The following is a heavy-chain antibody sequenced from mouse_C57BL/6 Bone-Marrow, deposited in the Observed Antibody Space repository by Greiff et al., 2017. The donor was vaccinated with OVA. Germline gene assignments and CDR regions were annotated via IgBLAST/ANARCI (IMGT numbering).Heavy chain of an antibody. CDR3: ANYYYGSPWYFDV. J-gene: IGHJ1*03. Sequence: VQLQQSGAELVRPGTSVKVSCKASGYAFTNYLIEWVKQRPGQGLESIGLINTGTRGTTDNEKFKGKATLTADKSSSTAYMQLSSLTSEDSAVYFCANYYYGSPWYFDVWGTGTTVTVSS. V-gene: IGHV1-54*01. CDR1: GYAFTNYL. D-gene: IGHD1-1*01. CDR2: INTGTRGT.